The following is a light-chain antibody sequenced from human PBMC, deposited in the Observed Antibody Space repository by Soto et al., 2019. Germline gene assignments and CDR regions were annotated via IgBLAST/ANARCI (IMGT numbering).Light chain of an antibody. Sequence: QSVLTQPASVSGSPGQSITISCTGTSSDVGGYNYVAWYQQHLGKAPKLLISEVTDRPSGDSNRFSGSKSGNTASLTISGLQADDEADYYCSSYTSSSTYVFGPGTKVTVL. V-gene: IGLV2-14*01. J-gene: IGLJ1*01. CDR3: SSYTSSSTYV. CDR1: SSDVGGYNY. CDR2: EVT.